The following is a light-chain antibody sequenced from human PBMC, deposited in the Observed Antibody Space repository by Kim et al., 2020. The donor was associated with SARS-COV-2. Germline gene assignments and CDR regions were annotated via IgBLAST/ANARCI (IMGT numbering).Light chain of an antibody. CDR1: SSDVGGYNY. Sequence: QSALTQPPSASGSPGQSVTISCTETSSDVGGYNYVSWYQQHPGKAPKLMIYEVSKRPSGVPDRFSGSKSGNTASLIVSGLQAEDEADYYCSSYAGSNNYVFGTGTKVTVL. J-gene: IGLJ1*01. CDR2: EVS. CDR3: SSYAGSNNYV. V-gene: IGLV2-8*01.